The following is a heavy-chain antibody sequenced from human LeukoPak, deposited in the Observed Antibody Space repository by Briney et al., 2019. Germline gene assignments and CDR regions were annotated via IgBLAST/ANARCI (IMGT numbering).Heavy chain of an antibody. J-gene: IGHJ4*02. V-gene: IGHV1-46*01. CDR1: GYTFTSYY. D-gene: IGHD2-15*01. CDR3: ARDGYCSGGSCYFFSPY. CDR2: INPSGGST. Sequence: ASVKVSCKASGYTFTSYYIHWVRQAPGQGLEWMGIINPSGGSTSYTQKFQGRVTMTRDTSSSTAYMELSRLRSDDTAVYYCARDGYCSGGSCYFFSPYWGQGTLVTVSS.